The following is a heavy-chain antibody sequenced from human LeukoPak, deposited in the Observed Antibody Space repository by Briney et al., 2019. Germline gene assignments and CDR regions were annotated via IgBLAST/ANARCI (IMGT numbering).Heavy chain of an antibody. J-gene: IGHJ4*02. CDR2: IIPILGIA. V-gene: IGHV1-69*04. CDR1: GGTFSSYA. Sequence: SVKVSCKASGGTFSSYAISWVRQAPGQGLEWMGRIIPILGIANYAQKFQGRVTITADKSTSTAYMELSSLRSEDTAVYYCAXXXSVVVTAIDYWGQGTLVTVSS. D-gene: IGHD2-21*02. CDR3: AXXXSVVVTAIDY.